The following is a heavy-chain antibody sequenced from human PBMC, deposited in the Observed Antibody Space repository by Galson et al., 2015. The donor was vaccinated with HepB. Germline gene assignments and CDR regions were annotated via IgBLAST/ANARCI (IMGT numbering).Heavy chain of an antibody. Sequence: QSGAEVKKPGESLKISCKGSGYSFTSYWIGWVRQIPGKGLEWMGIMYPGDSDTRYSPSFQGQVTISADKYISTAYLQWSSLKASDTAMYYCARHLSEGYCSRTSCYKRGSYSYYYYMDVWGKGTTVTVSS. D-gene: IGHD2-2*02. CDR2: MYPGDSDT. CDR1: GYSFTSYW. CDR3: ARHLSEGYCSRTSCYKRGSYSYYYYMDV. J-gene: IGHJ6*03. V-gene: IGHV5-51*01.